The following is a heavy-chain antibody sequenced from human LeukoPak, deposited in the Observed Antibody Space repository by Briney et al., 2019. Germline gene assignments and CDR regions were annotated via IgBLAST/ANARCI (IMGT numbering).Heavy chain of an antibody. CDR3: ARDIGSYCSGGNRYAMGY. J-gene: IGHJ4*02. Sequence: PGGSLRLSCAASGFTFSIYAMHWVRQAPGKGLEWVAVISQAGINKYFADSVKGQFTISRDNSKNTLYLQMNSLRAEDTAVYYCARDIGSYCSGGNRYAMGYWGQGTLVTVSS. D-gene: IGHD2-15*01. CDR1: GFTFSIYA. V-gene: IGHV3-30-3*01. CDR2: ISQAGINK.